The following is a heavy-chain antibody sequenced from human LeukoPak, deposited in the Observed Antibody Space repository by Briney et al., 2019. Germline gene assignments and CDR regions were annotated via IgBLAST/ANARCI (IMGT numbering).Heavy chain of an antibody. CDR1: GFTFSSYW. J-gene: IGHJ4*02. CDR2: ISGSGGST. CDR3: ANGWSPDY. Sequence: GGSLRLSCAASGFTFSSYWMHWVRHAPGKGLEWVSGISGSGGSTYYADSVKGRFTIFRDNSKNTLYLQMNSLRAEDTAVYHCANGWSPDYWGRGTLVTVSS. D-gene: IGHD2-15*01. V-gene: IGHV3-23*01.